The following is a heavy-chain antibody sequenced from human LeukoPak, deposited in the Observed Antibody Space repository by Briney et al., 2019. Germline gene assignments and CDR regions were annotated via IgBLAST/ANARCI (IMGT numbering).Heavy chain of an antibody. CDR1: GFTFSSYE. V-gene: IGHV3-48*03. J-gene: IGHJ4*02. Sequence: GGSLRLSCAASGFTFSSYEMNWVRQAPGKGLEWVSYISSSGSTIYYADSVKGRFTISRDNAKNSLYLQMNSLRAEDTAVYYCARDWGIGPSGELRDYWGQGTLVTVSS. D-gene: IGHD3-16*01. CDR2: ISSSGSTI. CDR3: ARDWGIGPSGELRDY.